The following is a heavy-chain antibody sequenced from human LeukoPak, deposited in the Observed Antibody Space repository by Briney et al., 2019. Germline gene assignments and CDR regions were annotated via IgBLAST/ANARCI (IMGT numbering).Heavy chain of an antibody. CDR3: ARGGSYYDILTGYYR. J-gene: IGHJ4*02. CDR2: IRYDGSNK. V-gene: IGHV3-30*02. D-gene: IGHD3-9*01. CDR1: GFTFSSYG. Sequence: GGSLRLSCAASGFTFSSYGMHWVRQAPGKGLEWVAFIRYDGSNKYYADSVKGRFTISRDNSKNTLYLQMNSLRAEDTAVYYCARGGSYYDILTGYYRWGQGTLVTVSS.